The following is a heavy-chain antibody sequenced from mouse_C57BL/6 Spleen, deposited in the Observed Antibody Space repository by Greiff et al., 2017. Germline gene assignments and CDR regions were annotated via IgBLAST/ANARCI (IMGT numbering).Heavy chain of an antibody. Sequence: QVQLQQSGAELAKPGASVKLSCKASGYTFTSYWMHWVKQRPGQGLEWIGYINPSSGYTKYNQKFKDKATLTADKSSGTAYMQLNSLTYEDSAVYYCARSKDLYDYDFDYWGQGTTLTVSA. J-gene: IGHJ2*01. CDR2: INPSSGYT. CDR3: ARSKDLYDYDFDY. CDR1: GYTFTSYW. D-gene: IGHD2-4*01. V-gene: IGHV1-7*01.